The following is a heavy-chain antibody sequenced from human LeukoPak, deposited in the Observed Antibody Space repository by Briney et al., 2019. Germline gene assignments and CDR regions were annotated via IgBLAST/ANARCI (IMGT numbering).Heavy chain of an antibody. D-gene: IGHD3-22*01. V-gene: IGHV4-39*07. CDR1: GGSISSSSYY. CDR2: IYYSGST. CDR3: ARDPLPYYYDSSGYSSDY. Sequence: SETLSLTCTVSGGSISSSSYYWGWIRQPPGKGLEWIGSIYYSGSTYYNPSLKSRVTISVDTSKNQFSLKLSSVTAADTAVYYCARDPLPYYYDSSGYSSDYWGQGTLVTVSS. J-gene: IGHJ4*02.